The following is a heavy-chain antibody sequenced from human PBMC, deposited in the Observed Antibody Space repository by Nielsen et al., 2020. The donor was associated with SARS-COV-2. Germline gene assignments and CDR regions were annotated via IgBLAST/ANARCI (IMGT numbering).Heavy chain of an antibody. CDR2: IGGSGDDT. J-gene: IGHJ4*02. CDR1: GFTFSSYA. Sequence: LSLTCAASGFTFSSYAMTWVRQAPGKGLEWVSTIGGSGDDTFYADSVKGRFTISRDNSKSTLYLQLNSLRAEDTAVYYCTKWDTALTYWGQGTLVTVSS. D-gene: IGHD5-18*01. CDR3: TKWDTALTY. V-gene: IGHV3-23*01.